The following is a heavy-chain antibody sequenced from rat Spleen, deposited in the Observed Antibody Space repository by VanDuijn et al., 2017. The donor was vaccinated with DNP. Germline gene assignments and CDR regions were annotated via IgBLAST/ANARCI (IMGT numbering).Heavy chain of an antibody. J-gene: IGHJ2*01. CDR1: GFTFSSFP. CDR2: ISTSGGST. V-gene: IGHV5-46*01. Sequence: EVQLVESGGGLVQPGRSMKLSCAASGFTFSSFPMDWVRQAPTTGLEWVATISTSGGSTYYRDSVKGRFTISRDNAKSTLYLQMNSLRSEDTATYYCTRGDGSYYYRYFDYWGQGVMVTVSS. CDR3: TRGDGSYYYRYFDY. D-gene: IGHD1-12*02.